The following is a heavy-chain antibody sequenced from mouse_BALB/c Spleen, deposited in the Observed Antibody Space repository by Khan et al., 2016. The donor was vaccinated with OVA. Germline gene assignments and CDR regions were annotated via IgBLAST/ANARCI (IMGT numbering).Heavy chain of an antibody. Sequence: QVQLKQSGPGLVAPSQSLSITCTVSGFSLTSYGVHWVRQPPGKGLEWRGVIWAGGSTNYNSALMSRLSISKDNSKSQVFLKMTSLQTDDTAMYYCARLEDIWGQGTTLTVSS. CDR2: IWAGGST. CDR3: ARLEDI. CDR1: GFSLTSYG. D-gene: IGHD1-3*01. V-gene: IGHV2-9*02. J-gene: IGHJ2*01.